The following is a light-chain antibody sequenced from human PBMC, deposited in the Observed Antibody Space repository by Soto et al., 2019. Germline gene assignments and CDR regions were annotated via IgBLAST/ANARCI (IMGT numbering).Light chain of an antibody. Sequence: DIQMTQSPSSLSASVGDRVTITCRASQNIYTYLNWYQQKPGKAPKLLIHAASSLQRGLPSGFSGSGSGTDFTLTINSLQPEDFATYYCQESFSNSWTFGQGTKVEI. CDR2: AAS. V-gene: IGKV1-39*01. CDR3: QESFSNSWT. J-gene: IGKJ1*01. CDR1: QNIYTY.